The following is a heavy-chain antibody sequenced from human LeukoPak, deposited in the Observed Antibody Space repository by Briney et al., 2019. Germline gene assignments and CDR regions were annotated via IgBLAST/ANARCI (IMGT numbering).Heavy chain of an antibody. CDR2: IIPIFGTA. V-gene: IGHV1-69*05. J-gene: IGHJ3*02. CDR3: ATDGPGYCSSTSCRLYAFDI. D-gene: IGHD2-2*03. Sequence: ASVKVSCKASGGTFSSYAISWVRQAPGQGLEWMGGIIPIFGTANYAQKFQGRVTITTDESTSTAYMELSSLRSEDTAVYYCATDGPGYCSSTSCRLYAFDIWGQGTMVTVSS. CDR1: GGTFSSYA.